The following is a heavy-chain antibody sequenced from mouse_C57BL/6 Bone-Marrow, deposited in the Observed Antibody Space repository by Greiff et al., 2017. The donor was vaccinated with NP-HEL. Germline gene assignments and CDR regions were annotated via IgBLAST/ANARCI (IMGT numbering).Heavy chain of an antibody. V-gene: IGHV1-15*01. CDR3: TREGWLLAY. D-gene: IGHD2-3*01. CDR1: GYTFTDYE. Sequence: VKLMESGAELVRPGASVTLSCKASGYTFTDYEMHWVKQTPVHGLEWIGAIDPETGGTAYNQKFKGKAILTADKSSSTAYMELRSLTSEDSAVYYCTREGWLLAYWGQGTLVTVSA. CDR2: IDPETGGT. J-gene: IGHJ3*01.